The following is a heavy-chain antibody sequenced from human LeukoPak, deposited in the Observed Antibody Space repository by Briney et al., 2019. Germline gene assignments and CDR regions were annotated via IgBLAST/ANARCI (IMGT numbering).Heavy chain of an antibody. V-gene: IGHV4-34*01. CDR1: GGSISGYY. Sequence: KPSETLSLTCTVSGGSISGYYWSWIRQPPGKGLEWIGEINHSGSTNYNPSLKSRVTISVDTSKNQFSLKLSSVTAADTAVYYCARYPAVKIYYYDSSGYFDYWGQGTLVTVSS. D-gene: IGHD3-22*01. CDR2: INHSGST. CDR3: ARYPAVKIYYYDSSGYFDY. J-gene: IGHJ4*02.